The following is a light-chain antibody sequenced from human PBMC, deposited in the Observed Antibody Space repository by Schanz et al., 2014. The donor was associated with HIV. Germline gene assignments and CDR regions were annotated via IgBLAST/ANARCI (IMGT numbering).Light chain of an antibody. CDR2: DVS. CDR3: CAYVGSSTWV. J-gene: IGLJ3*02. CDR1: SSDVGGYNY. Sequence: QSALTQPASVSGSPGQSITISCTGTSSDVGGYNYVSWYQQHPDKAPRLIIYDVSNRPSGVSSRFSGSKSGNTASLTISGLQAEDEADYYCCAYVGSSTWVFGGGTKLTVL. V-gene: IGLV2-23*02.